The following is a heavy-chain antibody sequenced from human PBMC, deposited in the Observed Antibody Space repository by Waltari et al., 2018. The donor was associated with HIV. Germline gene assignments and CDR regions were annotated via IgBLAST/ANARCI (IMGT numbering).Heavy chain of an antibody. CDR1: GFTFSNFA. CDR3: ARGGYYYDISGYYHY. D-gene: IGHD3-22*01. V-gene: IGHV3-33*01. J-gene: IGHJ4*02. Sequence: QVQLVESGGGVVQPGRSLRLSCAASGFTFSNFAMHWVRQAPGKGLEWAAVIWYDGDNKYYADSVKGRFTISRDNSKNTLYLQMNSLRVEDTAVYYCARGGYYYDISGYYHYWGQGTLVTVSS. CDR2: IWYDGDNK.